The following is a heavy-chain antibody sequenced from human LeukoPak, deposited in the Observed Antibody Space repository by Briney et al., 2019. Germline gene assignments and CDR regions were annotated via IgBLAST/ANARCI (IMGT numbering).Heavy chain of an antibody. CDR1: RGSISSTSYY. CDR2: IYYSGST. CDR3: ARVYSNWDYYMDV. V-gene: IGHV4-39*07. D-gene: IGHD1-1*01. Sequence: SETLSLTCTVSRGSISSTSYYWGWIRQPPGKGLEWIGSIYYSGSTYYNPSLTSRVTISVDMSKNQFSLKLSSVTAADTAVYFCARVYSNWDYYMDVWGKGTTVTVSS. J-gene: IGHJ6*03.